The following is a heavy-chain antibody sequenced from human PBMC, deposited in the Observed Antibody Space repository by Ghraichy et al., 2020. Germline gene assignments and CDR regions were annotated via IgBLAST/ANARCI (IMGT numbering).Heavy chain of an antibody. CDR2: ISNSGGNT. J-gene: IGHJ3*02. CDR3: AKEESGDYVLGAFDI. V-gene: IGHV3-23*01. CDR1: VFTFSSYA. Sequence: GGSLRLSCAASVFTFSSYAMSWVRQAPGKGLEWVSGISNSGGNTYYADSVKGRFTISRDNSRNTLYLQMNSLRAEDTALYYCAKEESGDYVLGAFDIWGQGTMVNVSS. D-gene: IGHD4-17*01.